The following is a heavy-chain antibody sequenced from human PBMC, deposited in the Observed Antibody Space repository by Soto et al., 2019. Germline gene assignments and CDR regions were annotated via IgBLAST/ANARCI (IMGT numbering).Heavy chain of an antibody. CDR2: IYYSGST. CDR1: GGSISSGDYY. D-gene: IGHD5-12*01. J-gene: IGHJ4*02. V-gene: IGHV4-30-4*01. Sequence: QVQLQESGPGLVKPSQTLSLTCTVSGGSISSGDYYWSWIRQPPGKGLEWIWYIYYSGSTYYNPSLKSRVTISVDTSKNQFSLKLSSVTAADTAVYYCARDPLVATTGFDYWGQGTLVTVSS. CDR3: ARDPLVATTGFDY.